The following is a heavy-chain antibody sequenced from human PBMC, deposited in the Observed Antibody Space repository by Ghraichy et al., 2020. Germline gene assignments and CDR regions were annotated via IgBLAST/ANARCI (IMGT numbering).Heavy chain of an antibody. D-gene: IGHD6-19*01. CDR3: ARRGYSSAFDD. V-gene: IGHV4-39*01. J-gene: IGHJ4*02. Sequence: SETLSLTCTVSGGSISSSGYYWGWIRQPPGKGLEWIGTISYSGSTHYSPSLKSRVTISVDTSMNQFSLNLRSMTAADTAVYYCARRGYSSAFDDWGRGTLVTVSS. CDR1: GGSISSSGYY. CDR2: ISYSGST.